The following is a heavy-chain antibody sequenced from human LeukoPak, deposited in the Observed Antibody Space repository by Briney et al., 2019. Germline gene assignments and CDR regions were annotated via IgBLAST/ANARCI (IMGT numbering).Heavy chain of an antibody. J-gene: IGHJ4*01. V-gene: IGHV5-10-1*01. D-gene: IGHD5-12*01. Sequence: PGESLKISCKGSGYSFTSYWISWVRQMPGKGLEWMGRIDPSDSYTNYSPSFQGHVTISADKSISTAYLQWSSLKASDTAMYYCARAARGYDLLYFDYWGQEPWSPSPQ. CDR3: ARAARGYDLLYFDY. CDR2: IDPSDSYT. CDR1: GYSFTSYW.